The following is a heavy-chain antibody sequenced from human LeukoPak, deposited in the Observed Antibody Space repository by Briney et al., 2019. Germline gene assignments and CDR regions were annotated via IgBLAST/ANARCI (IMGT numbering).Heavy chain of an antibody. V-gene: IGHV3-74*01. J-gene: IGHJ4*02. CDR1: GFTFSSHW. CDR2: INSDGSST. Sequence: PGGSLRLSCAASGFTFSSHWMHWVRQAPGKGLVWVSRINSDGSSTSYADSVKGRFTISRDNAKNTLYLQMNSLRVEDTAVYYCVREAAATLFDYWGQGTLVTVSS. CDR3: VREAAATLFDY. D-gene: IGHD1-26*01.